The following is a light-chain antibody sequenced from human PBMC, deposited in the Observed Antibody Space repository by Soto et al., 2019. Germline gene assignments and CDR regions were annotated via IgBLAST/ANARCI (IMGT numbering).Light chain of an antibody. CDR3: LLGTHWPYS. CDR2: KVS. Sequence: DVVMTQSPLSLPVTLGQPASISCRSSQSLVYSDGNAYLNWFQQRPGQSPRRLIYKVSNRDSGVPDRFSGSGSGTDFTLEISRVDAESVGVYYCLLGTHWPYSFVQATKLAIK. CDR1: QSLVYSDGNAY. V-gene: IGKV2-30*01. J-gene: IGKJ2*03.